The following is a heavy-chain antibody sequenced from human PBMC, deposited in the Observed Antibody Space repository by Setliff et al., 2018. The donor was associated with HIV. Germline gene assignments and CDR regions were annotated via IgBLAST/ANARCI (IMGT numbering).Heavy chain of an antibody. D-gene: IGHD3-16*01. CDR1: GFSVSHAW. J-gene: IGHJ5*02. CDR3: VPYPSFDP. V-gene: IGHV3-15*01. CDR2: IKTKDDGGTA. Sequence: PGGSLRLSCAATGFSVSHAWMHWVRQTPGKGLDWVGLIKTKDDGGTADYSADVKGRFDVSRDDSGNVVYLQMNNVKTEDAGVYYCVPYPSFDPWGQGTLVTVSS.